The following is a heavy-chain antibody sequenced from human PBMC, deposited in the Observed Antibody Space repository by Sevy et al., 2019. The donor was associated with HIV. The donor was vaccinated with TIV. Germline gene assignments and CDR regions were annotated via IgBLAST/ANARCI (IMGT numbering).Heavy chain of an antibody. V-gene: IGHV3-15*01. J-gene: IGHJ1*01. CDR3: TTEGAD. CDR1: GFSFSDAW. Sequence: GGSLRLSCAASGFSFSDAWLSWVRQVPGKGLEWVGRVRSKGDGGTAEYAAPVKGIFTIARDDSKNTMYVQMNNLKNEDTGIYYCTTEGADWGQGTLVTVSS. CDR2: VRSKGDGGTA.